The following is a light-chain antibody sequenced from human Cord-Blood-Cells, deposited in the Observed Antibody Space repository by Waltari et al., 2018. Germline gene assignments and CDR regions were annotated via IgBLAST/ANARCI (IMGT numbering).Light chain of an antibody. CDR3: AAWDDSLNGPV. J-gene: IGLJ3*02. V-gene: IGLV1-44*01. CDR2: SNH. Sequence: QSVLTQPPSASGTPGQRVTISCSGSSSNIGSNTVNWYQQLPGTAPKLLIYSNHRRPSGVPARFSGSKSGTSASLAISGLQSEDEADYYCAAWDDSLNGPVFGGGTKLTVL. CDR1: SSNIGSNT.